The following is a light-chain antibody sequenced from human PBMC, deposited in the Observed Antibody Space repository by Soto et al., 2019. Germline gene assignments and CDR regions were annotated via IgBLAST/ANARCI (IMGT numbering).Light chain of an antibody. CDR2: DAS. J-gene: IGKJ2*01. CDR3: QQYDTLPPGYT. V-gene: IGKV1-33*01. Sequence: DVQMTQSPSSLSASVGDRVTITCQANQDIRNYLNWYQHKAGQAPKLLIYDASSLETGVPSRFSGIGSGTHFTLTIASLQPEDTATYNCQQYDTLPPGYTFGQRTKLQI. CDR1: QDIRNY.